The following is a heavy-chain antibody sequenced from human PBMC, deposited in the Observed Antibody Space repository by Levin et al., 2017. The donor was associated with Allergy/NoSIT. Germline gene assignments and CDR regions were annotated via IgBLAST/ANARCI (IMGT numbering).Heavy chain of an antibody. J-gene: IGHJ4*02. Sequence: SETLSLTCTVSGGSVYSANYYWTWIRQSPGRGLELIGYIYYSGTTKYNPSLKSRLTMSVDMSKNQFSLNLSSVTAADTALYFCARATGGERTGWNSDYFDYWGQGTLVTVSS. CDR3: ARATGGERTGWNSDYFDY. D-gene: IGHD1-7*01. CDR2: IYYSGTT. V-gene: IGHV4-61*01. CDR1: GGSVYSANYY.